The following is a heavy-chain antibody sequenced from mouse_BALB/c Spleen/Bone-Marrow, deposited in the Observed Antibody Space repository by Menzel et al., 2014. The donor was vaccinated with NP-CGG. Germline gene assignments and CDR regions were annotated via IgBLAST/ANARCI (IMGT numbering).Heavy chain of an antibody. D-gene: IGHD1-1*01. J-gene: IGHJ2*01. CDR1: GYTFTNYW. CDR3: ARINYYGRDY. CDR2: INPSTGYT. V-gene: IGHV1-7*01. Sequence: QVQLQQSGAELAKPGASVKMSCKASGYTFTNYWMHWVKPRPGQGLEWIGYINPSTGYTEYNQKFKDKATLTADKSSSTAYMQLSSLTSEDPAVYYCARINYYGRDYWGQGTTLTVSS.